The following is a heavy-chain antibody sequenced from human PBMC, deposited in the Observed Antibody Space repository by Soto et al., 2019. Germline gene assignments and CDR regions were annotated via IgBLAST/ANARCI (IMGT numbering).Heavy chain of an antibody. D-gene: IGHD1-20*01. V-gene: IGHV3-73*01. CDR1: GFTFSGSA. J-gene: IGHJ6*02. CDR3: TSQGSWYNWNPTPPYYYYGMDV. Sequence: GGSLRLSCAASGFTFSGSAMRWVRQASGKGLEWVGRIRSKANSYATAYAASVGGRFTISRDDSKNTAYLQMNSLKTEDTAVYYCTSQGSWYNWNPTPPYYYYGMDVWGQGTTVTVSS. CDR2: IRSKANSYAT.